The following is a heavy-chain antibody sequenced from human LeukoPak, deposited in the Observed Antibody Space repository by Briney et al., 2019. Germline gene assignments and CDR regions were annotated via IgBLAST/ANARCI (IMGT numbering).Heavy chain of an antibody. Sequence: SETLSLTCTVSGGSISSSSYYWGWIRQPPGKGLAWIGSIYYSGSTYYNPSLKSRVTISVDTSKNQFSLKLSSVTAADTAVYYCARRSTWIQLWSPPLWGQGTLVTVSS. V-gene: IGHV4-39*01. CDR3: ARRSTWIQLWSPPL. CDR1: GGSISSSSYY. D-gene: IGHD5-18*01. CDR2: IYYSGST. J-gene: IGHJ4*02.